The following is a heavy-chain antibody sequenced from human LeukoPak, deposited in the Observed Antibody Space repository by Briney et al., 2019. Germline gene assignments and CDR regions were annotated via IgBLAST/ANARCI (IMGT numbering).Heavy chain of an antibody. J-gene: IGHJ6*02. Sequence: TPETLSLTCTVSGGSISSGGYYWSWIRQHPGKGLEWIGYIYYSGSTNYNPSLKSRVTISVDTSKNQFSLKLSSVTAADTAVYYCARHTAVVRPKTRGMDVWGQGTTVTVSS. D-gene: IGHD2-21*01. CDR1: GGSISSGGYY. V-gene: IGHV4-61*08. CDR3: ARHTAVVRPKTRGMDV. CDR2: IYYSGST.